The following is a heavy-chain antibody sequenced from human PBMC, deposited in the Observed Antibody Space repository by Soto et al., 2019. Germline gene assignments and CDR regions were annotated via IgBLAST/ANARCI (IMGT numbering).Heavy chain of an antibody. CDR1: GFTISSHW. V-gene: IGHV3-74*01. CDR2: INSDGSST. Sequence: EVQLVESGGGLVQPGGSLRLSCVASGFTISSHWMHWVRQAPGKGLVWVSRINSDGSSTSYADSVKGRFIISRDNAKNTLYLQMNILRAVDTAVYYCVRSYSGTYGCFEPWGQGTLVTVAS. D-gene: IGHD1-26*01. J-gene: IGHJ5*02. CDR3: VRSYSGTYGCFEP.